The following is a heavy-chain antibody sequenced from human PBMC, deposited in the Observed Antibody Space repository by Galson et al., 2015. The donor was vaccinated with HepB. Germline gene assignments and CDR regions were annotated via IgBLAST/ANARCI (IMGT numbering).Heavy chain of an antibody. Sequence: LTCTVSGGSISSGDYYWSWIRQPPGKGLEWIGYIYYSGSTYYNPSLKSRVTISVDTSKNQFSLKLSSVTAADTAVYYCARAQYGGGYGMDVWGQGTTVTVSS. J-gene: IGHJ6*02. V-gene: IGHV4-30-4*01. CDR1: GGSISSGDYY. CDR2: IYYSGST. D-gene: IGHD4-17*01. CDR3: ARAQYGGGYGMDV.